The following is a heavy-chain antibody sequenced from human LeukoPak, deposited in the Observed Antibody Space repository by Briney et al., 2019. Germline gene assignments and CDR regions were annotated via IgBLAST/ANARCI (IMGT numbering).Heavy chain of an antibody. CDR3: ARDILYCSSTSCSWQQMDV. Sequence: SETLSLTCAVYGGSFSGYYWSWIRQPPGKGLEWIGEINHSGSTNYNPSLKSRVTISVDTSKNQFSLKLSSVTAADTAVYYCARDILYCSSTSCSWQQMDVWGQGTTVTVSS. CDR2: INHSGST. D-gene: IGHD2-2*01. V-gene: IGHV4-34*01. CDR1: GGSFSGYY. J-gene: IGHJ6*02.